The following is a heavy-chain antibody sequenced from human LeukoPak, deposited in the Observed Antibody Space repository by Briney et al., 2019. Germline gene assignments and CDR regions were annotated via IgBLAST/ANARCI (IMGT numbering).Heavy chain of an antibody. CDR3: AKDRYRSSWYGGDAFDI. V-gene: IGHV3-7*01. CDR2: IKTDGSEK. J-gene: IGHJ3*02. CDR1: GVTFSTYW. D-gene: IGHD6-13*01. Sequence: SGGSLTLSCAASGVTFSTYWMTWVRQPPGKGLEWVANIKTDGSEKNYAESEKGRFTISRDKTKNTLYLQINRLRTEDTAVYYCAKDRYRSSWYGGDAFDIWGQGTMVTVSS.